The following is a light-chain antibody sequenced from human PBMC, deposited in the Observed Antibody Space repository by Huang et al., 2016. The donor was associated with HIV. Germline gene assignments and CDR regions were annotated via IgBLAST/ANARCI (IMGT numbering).Light chain of an antibody. CDR3: QLRSNWLFT. J-gene: IGKJ3*01. CDR2: DAS. Sequence: EIVLTQSPATLSLSPGERATLSCRASQRINKYLAWYQQKPGQAPRLLIYDASNRATGIPARFSGSGSGTDFSLTISSLEPEDFAVYYCQLRSNWLFTFGPGTKVDI. V-gene: IGKV3-11*01. CDR1: QRINKY.